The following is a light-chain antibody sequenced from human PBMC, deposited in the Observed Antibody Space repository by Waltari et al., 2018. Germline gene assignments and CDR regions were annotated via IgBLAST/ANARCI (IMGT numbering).Light chain of an antibody. CDR2: YDS. V-gene: IGLV3-21*04. CDR3: QVWDSYRHHYV. J-gene: IGLJ1*01. Sequence: YVLTQPPSVSVAPGKTATITCGEDNIETKSVHWYKQKPGQAPSLIMFYDSERPSGLPERFSGANSGNPATLTSSRVEAGEEADYYCQVWDSYRHHYVFGTGTKVTVL. CDR1: NIETKS.